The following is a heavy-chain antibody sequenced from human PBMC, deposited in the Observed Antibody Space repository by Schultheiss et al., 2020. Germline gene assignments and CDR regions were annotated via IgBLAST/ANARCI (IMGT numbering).Heavy chain of an antibody. Sequence: GGSLRLSCAASGFTFSSYGMHWVRQAPGKGLEWVAVIWYDGSNKYYADSVKGRFTISRDNSKNTLYLQMNSLRAEDTAVYYCAKERAVAGTRNWFDPWGQGTLVTVSS. CDR1: GFTFSSYG. J-gene: IGHJ5*02. CDR2: IWYDGSNK. V-gene: IGHV3-33*06. D-gene: IGHD6-19*01. CDR3: AKERAVAGTRNWFDP.